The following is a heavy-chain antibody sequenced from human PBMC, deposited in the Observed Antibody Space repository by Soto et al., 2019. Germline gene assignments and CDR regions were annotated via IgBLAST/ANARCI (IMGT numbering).Heavy chain of an antibody. CDR3: ARYGDRLVRGSFGFDP. CDR1: GGTFSSYA. V-gene: IGHV1-69*12. D-gene: IGHD6-6*01. CDR2: IIPIFGTA. Sequence: QVQLVQSGAEVKKPRSSVKVSCKASGGTFSSYAISWVRQAPGQGLEWMGGIIPIFGTANYAQKFQGRVTITADESTSTAYMVLSSLRSEDTAVYYCARYGDRLVRGSFGFDPWGQGTLVTVSS. J-gene: IGHJ5*02.